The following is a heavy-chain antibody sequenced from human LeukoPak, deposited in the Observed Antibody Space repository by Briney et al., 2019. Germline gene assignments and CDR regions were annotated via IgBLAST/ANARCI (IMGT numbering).Heavy chain of an antibody. Sequence: GGSLRLSCAASGFTFSSNAMSWVRQAPGKGLEWVSAISGSGGSTYYADSVKGRFTISRDNSKNTLYLQMNSLRAEDTAVYYCAKDYGDLGGPYAFDIWGQGTMVTVSS. J-gene: IGHJ3*02. D-gene: IGHD4-17*01. V-gene: IGHV3-23*01. CDR1: GFTFSSNA. CDR3: AKDYGDLGGPYAFDI. CDR2: ISGSGGST.